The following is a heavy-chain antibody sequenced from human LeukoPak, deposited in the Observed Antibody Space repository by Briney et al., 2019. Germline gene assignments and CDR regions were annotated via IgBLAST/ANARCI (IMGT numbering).Heavy chain of an antibody. Sequence: GASVKVSCKASGYTFTGYYMHWVRQAPGQGLEWMGWMNPNSGDTKSAENFQGRVTMTRDTSISTAYMELSRLTSDDTAVYYCARDEYYFQSSGYYIFDYWGQGSLVTVSS. J-gene: IGHJ4*02. D-gene: IGHD3-22*01. CDR3: ARDEYYFQSSGYYIFDY. CDR1: GYTFTGYY. V-gene: IGHV1-2*02. CDR2: MNPNSGDT.